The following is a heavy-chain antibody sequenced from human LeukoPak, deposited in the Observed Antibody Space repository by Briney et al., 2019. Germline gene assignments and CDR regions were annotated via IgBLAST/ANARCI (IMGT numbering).Heavy chain of an antibody. V-gene: IGHV3-21*01. CDR2: ISSRSSYI. CDR3: VRGSSTHGEYYFDY. J-gene: IGHJ4*02. CDR1: GFTFSSYS. D-gene: IGHD2-2*01. Sequence: PGGSLRLSCAASGFTFSSYSMNWVRQAPGKGLEWVPSISSRSSYIYYADSVKGRFTISRDNAKNSLYLQMNSLRAEDTAVYYCVRGSSTHGEYYFDYWDQGTLVTVSS.